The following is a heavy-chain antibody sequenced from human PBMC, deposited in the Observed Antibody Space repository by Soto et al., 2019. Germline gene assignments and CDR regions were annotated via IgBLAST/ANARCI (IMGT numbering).Heavy chain of an antibody. V-gene: IGHV3-7*01. CDR3: TRNRVKADY. CDR2: IKEDGSEQ. Sequence: PGGSLRLSCAASGFTFSSYWMTWVRQAPGKGLEWVAKIKEDGSEQNYVDSVKGRFTISRDNAKSSLYLQMNSLSVDDTAIYYCTRNRVKADYWGQGTLVTVSS. CDR1: GFTFSSYW. J-gene: IGHJ4*02. D-gene: IGHD3-10*01.